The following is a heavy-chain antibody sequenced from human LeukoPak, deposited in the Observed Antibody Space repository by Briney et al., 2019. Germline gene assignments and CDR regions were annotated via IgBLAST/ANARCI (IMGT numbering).Heavy chain of an antibody. V-gene: IGHV4-59*01. CDR3: ARGYSSSWFDY. Sequence: TSETLSLTCTVSGGSISSYYWSWIRQPPGKGLEWIGYIYYSGSTNYNPSLKSRVTISVDTSKNQFSLKLSSVTAADTAVYYCARGYSSSWFDYWGQGTLVTVSS. D-gene: IGHD6-13*01. J-gene: IGHJ4*02. CDR2: IYYSGST. CDR1: GGSISSYY.